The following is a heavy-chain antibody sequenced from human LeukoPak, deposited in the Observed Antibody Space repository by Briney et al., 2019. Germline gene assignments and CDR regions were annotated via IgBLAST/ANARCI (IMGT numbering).Heavy chain of an antibody. CDR2: IYYSGST. Sequence: SETLSLTCTVSGGSISSYYWSWLRQPPGKGLEWVGYIYYSGSTNYNPSLKSRVTISVDTSKNQFSLKLSSVTAADTAVYYCARVTIAAAGRPDAFDIWGQGTMVTVSS. CDR1: GGSISSYY. CDR3: ARVTIAAAGRPDAFDI. D-gene: IGHD6-13*01. J-gene: IGHJ3*02. V-gene: IGHV4-59*01.